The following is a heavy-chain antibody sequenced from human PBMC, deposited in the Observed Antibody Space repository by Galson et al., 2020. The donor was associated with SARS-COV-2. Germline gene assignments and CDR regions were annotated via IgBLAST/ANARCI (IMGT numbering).Heavy chain of an antibody. D-gene: IGHD2-2*01. CDR3: AAPSCSSTSCYDACDI. CDR1: GFTFTSSA. CDR2: IVVGSGNT. V-gene: IGHV1-58*01. Sequence: SVKVSCKASGFTFTSSAVQWVRQARGQRLEWIGWIVVGSGNTNYAPKFQERVTITRDMSTNTAYMELSSLRSEDTAVYYCAAPSCSSTSCYDACDIWGQGTMVTVSS. J-gene: IGHJ3*02.